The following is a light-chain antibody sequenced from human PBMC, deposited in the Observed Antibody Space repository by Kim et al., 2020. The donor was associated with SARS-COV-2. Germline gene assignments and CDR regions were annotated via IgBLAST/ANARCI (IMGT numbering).Light chain of an antibody. CDR2: KAS. J-gene: IGKJ1*01. CDR1: ESLSSW. CDR3: QPYKVYPWT. Sequence: SVGDRVTIPCRASESLSSWLAWYQQKPGKAPKFLIYKASILQSGVPSRFSASGSGTEFTLPISSLQTDYFASYYCQPYKVYPWTFGQGTKVDIK. V-gene: IGKV1-5*03.